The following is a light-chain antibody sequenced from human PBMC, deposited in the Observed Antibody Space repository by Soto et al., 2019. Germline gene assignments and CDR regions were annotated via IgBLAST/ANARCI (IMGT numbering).Light chain of an antibody. CDR3: QTSDSGLFGLI. J-gene: IGLJ1*01. Sequence: QSALTQPASVSGSPGQSITISCTGTSGDIGSYTYVSWYQQYPGKAPKLLISEVTNRPSGVSNRFSGSKSGNTASLTISGLQADDEADYYCQTSDSGLFGLIFGTGTKVTVL. V-gene: IGLV2-14*01. CDR1: SGDIGSYTY. CDR2: EVT.